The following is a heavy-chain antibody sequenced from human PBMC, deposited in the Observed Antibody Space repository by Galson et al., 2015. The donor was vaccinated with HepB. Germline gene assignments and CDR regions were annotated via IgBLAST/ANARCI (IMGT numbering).Heavy chain of an antibody. CDR1: GFTFDGYA. D-gene: IGHD1-26*01. J-gene: IGHJ4*02. Sequence: SLRLSCAASGFTFDGYATHWVRQAPGKGLEWVSGISCNSGSRAYADSVKGRFTISRDNAKNSLYLQMNSLRAEDTALYYCAKVNSWESNWGQGTLVTVSS. CDR2: ISCNSGSR. CDR3: AKVNSWESN. V-gene: IGHV3-9*01.